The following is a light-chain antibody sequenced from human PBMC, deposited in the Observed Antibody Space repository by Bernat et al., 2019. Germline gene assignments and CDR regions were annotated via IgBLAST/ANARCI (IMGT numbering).Light chain of an antibody. V-gene: IGLV2-14*03. CDR3: SSFTGSTTLVLV. CDR1: SSDVGGYNY. J-gene: IGLJ1*01. Sequence: QSALTQPASVSGSPGQSITISCTGTSSDVGGYNYVSWYQHHPGKAPKLIIYHVSSRPSGVSNRFSGSKSDNTASLTIAGLQADDEADYYCSSFTGSTTLVLVFGSGTKVTVL. CDR2: HVS.